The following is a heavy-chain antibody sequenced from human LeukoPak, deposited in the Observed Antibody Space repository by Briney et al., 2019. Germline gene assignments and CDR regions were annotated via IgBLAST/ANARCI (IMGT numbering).Heavy chain of an antibody. CDR2: IYYSGST. D-gene: IGHD6-19*01. J-gene: IGHJ4*02. CDR3: ARNIAVTGTYSYSDY. CDR1: GGSISSYY. V-gene: IGHV4-59*08. Sequence: PSETLSLTCTVSGGSISSYYWSWIRQPPGKGLEWIGYIYYSGSTNYNPSLKSRVTLSLDTSKNQFSLKLSSVTAADTAVYYCARNIAVTGTYSYSDYWGQGTLVTVSS.